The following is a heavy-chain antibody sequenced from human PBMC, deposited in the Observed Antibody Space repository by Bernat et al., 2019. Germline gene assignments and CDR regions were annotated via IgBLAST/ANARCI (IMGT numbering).Heavy chain of an antibody. D-gene: IGHD3-10*01. CDR2: INPSGGST. J-gene: IGHJ4*02. CDR3: ARGRGPRGAHRVPPAYYFDY. V-gene: IGHV1-46*01. Sequence: QVQLVQSGAEVKKPGASVKVSCKASGYTFTSYYMHWVRQAPGQGLEWMGIINPSGGSTSYAQKFQGRVTMTRDTSTSTVYMELSSLRSEDTAVYYCARGRGPRGAHRVPPAYYFDYWGQGTLVTVSS. CDR1: GYTFTSYY.